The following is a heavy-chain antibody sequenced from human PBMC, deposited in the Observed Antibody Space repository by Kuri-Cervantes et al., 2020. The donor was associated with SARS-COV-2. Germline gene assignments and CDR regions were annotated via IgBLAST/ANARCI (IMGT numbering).Heavy chain of an antibody. CDR3: AKGGLDSGWGY. D-gene: IGHD6-19*01. CDR2: IYSGGSST. J-gene: IGHJ4*02. Sequence: ETLSLTCAASGFTFSSYAMSWVRQAPGKGLEWVSVIYSGGSSTYYADSVKGRFTISRDNSKNTLYLQMNSLRAEDTAVYYCAKGGLDSGWGYWGQGTLVTVSS. V-gene: IGHV3-23*03. CDR1: GFTFSSYA.